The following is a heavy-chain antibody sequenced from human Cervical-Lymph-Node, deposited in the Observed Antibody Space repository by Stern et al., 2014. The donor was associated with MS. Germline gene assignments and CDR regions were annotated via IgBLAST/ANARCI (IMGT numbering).Heavy chain of an antibody. CDR1: GGSISSYY. D-gene: IGHD1-1*01. CDR3: ARATGGDWFDP. Sequence: QVQLVESGPGLAKPSETLSLTCTVSGGSISSYYWSWIRQPPGKGLEWIGYIYYSGSTNYNPSLKSRVTISVDTSKNQFSLKLSSVTAADTAVYYCARATGGDWFDPWGQGTLVTVSS. CDR2: IYYSGST. J-gene: IGHJ5*02. V-gene: IGHV4-59*01.